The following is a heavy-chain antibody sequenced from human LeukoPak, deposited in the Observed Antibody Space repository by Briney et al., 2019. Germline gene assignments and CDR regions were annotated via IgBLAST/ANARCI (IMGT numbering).Heavy chain of an antibody. Sequence: GGSLRLSCAASGFTFSSYSMNWVRQAPGKGLEWVSSISSSSSYIYYADPVKGRFTISRDNAKNSLYLQMNSLRAEDTAVYYCARDGEWSKVVVAAVDYWGQGTLVTVSS. D-gene: IGHD2-15*01. V-gene: IGHV3-21*01. CDR3: ARDGEWSKVVVAAVDY. CDR2: ISSSSSYI. CDR1: GFTFSSYS. J-gene: IGHJ4*02.